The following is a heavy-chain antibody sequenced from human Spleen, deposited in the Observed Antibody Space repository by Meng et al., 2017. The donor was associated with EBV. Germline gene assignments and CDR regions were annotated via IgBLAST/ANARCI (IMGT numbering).Heavy chain of an antibody. D-gene: IGHD3-3*01. CDR3: AWRLDY. CDR2: IYYSGST. CDR1: GGSISSGDYY. J-gene: IGHJ4*02. V-gene: IGHV4-30-4*08. Sequence: QVELQEWGPGLVKPSQTLSLTCSVAGGSISSGDYYWSWIRKPPGKGLEWIGYIYYSGSTYYTPSLKSRVNISVDTSKNQFSLKLSSVTAADTAVYYCAWRLDYWGQGTLVTVSS.